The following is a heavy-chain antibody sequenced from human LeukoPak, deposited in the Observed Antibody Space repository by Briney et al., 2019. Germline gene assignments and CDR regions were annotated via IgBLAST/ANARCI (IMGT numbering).Heavy chain of an antibody. CDR2: INHSGST. CDR3: AREPMFGVVIMGFDY. CDR1: GGSFSGYY. Sequence: SETLSLTCAVYGGSFSGYYWSWIRQPPGKGLEWIGEINHSGSTNYNPSLKSRVTISVDTSKNQFSLKLSSVTAADTAVYYCAREPMFGVVIMGFDYWGQGTLVTVSS. J-gene: IGHJ4*02. D-gene: IGHD3-3*02. V-gene: IGHV4-34*01.